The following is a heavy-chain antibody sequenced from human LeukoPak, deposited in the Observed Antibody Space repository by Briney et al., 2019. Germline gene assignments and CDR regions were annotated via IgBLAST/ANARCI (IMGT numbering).Heavy chain of an antibody. V-gene: IGHV4-39*01. CDR1: GGSISSSSYY. Sequence: SETLSLTCTVSGGSISSSSYYWGWIRQPPGKGLEWIGSIYYSGSTYYNPSLKSRVTISVDASKNQFSLKLSSVTAADTAVYYCARRGYYYDSSGKLDVWGQGTTVTVSS. CDR2: IYYSGST. J-gene: IGHJ6*02. CDR3: ARRGYYYDSSGKLDV. D-gene: IGHD3-22*01.